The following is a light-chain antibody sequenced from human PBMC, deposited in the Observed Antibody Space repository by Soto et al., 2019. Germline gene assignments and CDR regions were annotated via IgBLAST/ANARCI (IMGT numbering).Light chain of an antibody. J-gene: IGLJ2*01. Sequence: NIMLTQPHSVSESPGKTVTISCTRSSGSIASNYVQWYQQRPGSAPTTVIYENNQRPSGVPDRFSGSIDSSSNSASLTISGLKTEDEADYYCQSYDSSSGVFGGGTKVTVL. V-gene: IGLV6-57*04. CDR2: ENN. CDR3: QSYDSSSGV. CDR1: SGSIASNY.